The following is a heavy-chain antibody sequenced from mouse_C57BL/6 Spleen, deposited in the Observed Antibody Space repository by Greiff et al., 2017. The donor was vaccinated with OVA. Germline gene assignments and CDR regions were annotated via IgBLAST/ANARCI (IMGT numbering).Heavy chain of an antibody. CDR1: GYTFTDYY. J-gene: IGHJ1*03. D-gene: IGHD1-1*01. Sequence: EVQLQQSGPELVKPGASVKISCKASGYTFTDYYMNWVKQSPGKSLEWIGDINPNTGGTSYNQKFKGKATLTVDKSSSTAYMELRSLTSEASAVYYCARGDYYGSSYWYFDVWGKGTTVTVSS. CDR3: ARGDYYGSSYWYFDV. CDR2: INPNTGGT. V-gene: IGHV1-26*01.